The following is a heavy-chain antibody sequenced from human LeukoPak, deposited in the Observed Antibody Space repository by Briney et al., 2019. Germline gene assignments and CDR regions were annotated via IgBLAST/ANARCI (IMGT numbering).Heavy chain of an antibody. CDR1: GGSISSSSYY. D-gene: IGHD1-20*01. V-gene: IGHV4-39*02. CDR2: IYYSGST. J-gene: IGHJ4*02. CDR3: ARDDPNNYSFDY. Sequence: SETLSLTCTVSGGSISSSSYYWGWIRQPPGQGLEWIGNIYYSGSTYYNPSLKSRVTISVDTSKNQFSLKLSSVTAADTAVYYCARDDPNNYSFDYWGQGTLVTVSS.